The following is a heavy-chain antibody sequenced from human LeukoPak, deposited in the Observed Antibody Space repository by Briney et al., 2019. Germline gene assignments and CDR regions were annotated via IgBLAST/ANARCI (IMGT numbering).Heavy chain of an antibody. CDR1: GYTFTSYD. Sequence: ASVKVSCKASGYTFTSYDVNWVRQATGQGLEWMRWMNPISGDTGYALKFQGRVTMSRNTSISTAYMELGSLRSEDTAVYYCARVPRRGERFDPWGQGTLVTVSS. D-gene: IGHD3-10*01. V-gene: IGHV1-8*01. CDR2: MNPISGDT. CDR3: ARVPRRGERFDP. J-gene: IGHJ5*02.